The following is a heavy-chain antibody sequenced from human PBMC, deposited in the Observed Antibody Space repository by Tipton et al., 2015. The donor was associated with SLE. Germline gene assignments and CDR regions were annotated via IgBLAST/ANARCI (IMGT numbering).Heavy chain of an antibody. D-gene: IGHD5-18*01. CDR2: VYYSGGT. V-gene: IGHV4-59*07. CDR1: GGSITNYY. CDR3: ARISVDTTMAQRVDYGMDV. J-gene: IGHJ6*02. Sequence: TLSLTCTVSGGSITNYYWTWIRQAPGKGLEWIGYVYYSGGTSYNPSLKSRVTVSVDTSKNQFSLRLSSVTAADTAVYYCARISVDTTMAQRVDYGMDVWGQGTTVIVSS.